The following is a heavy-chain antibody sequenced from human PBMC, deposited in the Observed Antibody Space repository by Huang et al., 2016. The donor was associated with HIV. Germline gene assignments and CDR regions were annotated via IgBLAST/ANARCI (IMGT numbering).Heavy chain of an antibody. D-gene: IGHD1-20*01. CDR1: GGTFSSHT. J-gene: IGHJ4*02. CDR3: ARGLSGNIDS. Sequence: QVQLVQSGAELKKPGSSVNVSCKASGGTFSSHTITWVRQAPGQGFGWMGEIFPMFGTVNNAQNFQGRVTITADEATATAYLELSSLKFEDTAMYYCARGLSGNIDSWGQGSLVTVSS. V-gene: IGHV1-69*01. CDR2: IFPMFGTV.